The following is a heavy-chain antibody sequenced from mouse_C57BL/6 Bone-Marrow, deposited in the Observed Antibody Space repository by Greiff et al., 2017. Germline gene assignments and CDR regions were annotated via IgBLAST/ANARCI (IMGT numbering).Heavy chain of an antibody. D-gene: IGHD1-1*01. J-gene: IGHJ3*01. CDR3: ARRGGILRYPFAY. CDR1: GYTFPDYN. CDR2: INPNNGGT. Sequence: VQLQQSGPELVKPGASVKIPCKASGYTFPDYNMDWVKQSHGKSLEWIGDINPNNGGTIYNQKFKGKATLTVDKSSSPAYMELRSLTSEDTAVYYCARRGGILRYPFAYWGQGTLVTVSA. V-gene: IGHV1-18*01.